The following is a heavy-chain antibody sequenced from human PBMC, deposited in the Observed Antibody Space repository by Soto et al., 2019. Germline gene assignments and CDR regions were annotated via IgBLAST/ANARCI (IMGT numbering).Heavy chain of an antibody. Sequence: SATQSLTCPVSGVYISGYYVSWLRPPPGKGLEWIGYIYYSGSTNYNPSLKSRVTISVDTSKNQFSLKLSSVTAADTAVYYCASRLPREEGWFDPWGQGTLVNVSA. CDR2: IYYSGST. CDR3: ASRLPREEGWFDP. J-gene: IGHJ5*02. V-gene: IGHV4-59*01. D-gene: IGHD1-26*01. CDR1: GVYISGYY.